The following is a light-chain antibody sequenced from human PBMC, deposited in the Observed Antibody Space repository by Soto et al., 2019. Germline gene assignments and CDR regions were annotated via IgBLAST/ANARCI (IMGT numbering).Light chain of an antibody. CDR1: QSVSSN. J-gene: IGKJ1*01. CDR2: GAS. Sequence: EIVMTQSPATLSVSPGERATLSCRASQSVSSNLAWYQQKPCQAPRLLIYGASTRATGIPARFSGSGSGTEFTLTISSLQSEDVLVYYCQQYNNWPPWTFGQGTKVEIK. V-gene: IGKV3-15*01. CDR3: QQYNNWPPWT.